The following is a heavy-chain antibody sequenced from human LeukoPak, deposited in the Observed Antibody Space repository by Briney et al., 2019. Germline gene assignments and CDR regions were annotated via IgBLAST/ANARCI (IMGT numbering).Heavy chain of an antibody. CDR1: GFTFSSYW. CDR2: IDSDGST. J-gene: IGHJ4*02. V-gene: IGHV3-74*01. CDR3: IGSGGWPGY. D-gene: IGHD6-19*01. Sequence: GGSLRLSCAASGFTFSSYWMHWVRQAPGKGLVWVSRIDSDGSTIYADSVKGRFTISRDNAKNTLYLQMNSLRAEDTAVYYCIGSGGWPGYWGQGTLVTVYS.